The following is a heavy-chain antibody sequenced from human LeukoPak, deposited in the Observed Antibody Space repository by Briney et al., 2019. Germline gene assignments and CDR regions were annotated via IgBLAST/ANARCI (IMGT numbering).Heavy chain of an antibody. CDR3: AREGSGSGWYYFDY. CDR1: GFTFSDHD. V-gene: IGHV3-30-3*01. CDR2: VSYDGSNK. Sequence: GGSLRLSCAASGFTFSDHDMDWVRQAPGKGLEWVAVVSYDGSNKYYADSVKGRFTISRDNSKNTLYLQMNSLRAEDTAVYYCAREGSGSGWYYFDYWGQGTLVTVSS. D-gene: IGHD6-19*01. J-gene: IGHJ4*02.